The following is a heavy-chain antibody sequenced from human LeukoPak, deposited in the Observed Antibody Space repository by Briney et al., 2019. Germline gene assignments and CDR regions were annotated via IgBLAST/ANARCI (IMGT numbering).Heavy chain of an antibody. CDR3: ARAGRDIIVVPAAIEFDY. Sequence: SETLSLTCAVSGYSISSGYYWGWIRQPPGKGLEWIGSIYHSGSTYYNPSFKSRVTISVDTSKNQFPLKLSSVTAADTAVYYCARAGRDIIVVPAAIEFDYWGQGTLVTVSS. CDR1: GYSISSGYY. D-gene: IGHD2-2*01. CDR2: IYHSGST. V-gene: IGHV4-38-2*01. J-gene: IGHJ4*02.